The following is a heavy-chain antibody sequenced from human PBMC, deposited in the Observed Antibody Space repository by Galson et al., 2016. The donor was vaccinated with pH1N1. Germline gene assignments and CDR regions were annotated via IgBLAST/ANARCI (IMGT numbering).Heavy chain of an antibody. CDR1: GFTFDDYA. V-gene: IGHV3-9*01. CDR2: ISWNSGSI. J-gene: IGHJ4*02. Sequence: SLRLSCAASGFTFDDYAMYWVRQAPGKGLEWVSGISWNSGSIGYADFVKGRFTISRDNAKNSLYLRMNSLRAEDTALYYCAKVDGYSYGPFDYWGQGTLVTVSS. CDR3: AKVDGYSYGPFDY. D-gene: IGHD5-18*01.